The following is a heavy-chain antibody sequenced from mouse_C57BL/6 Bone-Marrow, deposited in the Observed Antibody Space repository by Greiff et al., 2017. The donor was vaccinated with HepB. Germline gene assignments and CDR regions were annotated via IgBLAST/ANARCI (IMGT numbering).Heavy chain of an antibody. Sequence: QVQLQQPGAELVKPGASVKLSCKASGYTFTSYWMHWVKQRPGQGLEWIGMIHPNSGSTNYNEKFKSKATLTVDKSSSTAYMQLSSLTSEDSAVYYCARGYYGSSYWYFGVWGTGTTVTVSS. CDR2: IHPNSGST. D-gene: IGHD1-1*01. V-gene: IGHV1-64*01. J-gene: IGHJ1*03. CDR3: ARGYYGSSYWYFGV. CDR1: GYTFTSYW.